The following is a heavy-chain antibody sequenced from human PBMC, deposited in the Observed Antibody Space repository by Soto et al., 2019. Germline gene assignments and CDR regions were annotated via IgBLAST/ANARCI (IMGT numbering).Heavy chain of an antibody. J-gene: IGHJ3*02. D-gene: IGHD3-22*01. V-gene: IGHV3-53*01. Sequence: GGSLRLSCAASGFTVSSNYMSWVRQAPGKGLEWVSVIYSGGSTYYADSVKGRFTISRDNSKNTLYLQMNSLRAEDTAVYYCARDIVVFDDSSGYEGAFDIWGQGTMVTVSS. CDR1: GFTVSSNY. CDR2: IYSGGST. CDR3: ARDIVVFDDSSGYEGAFDI.